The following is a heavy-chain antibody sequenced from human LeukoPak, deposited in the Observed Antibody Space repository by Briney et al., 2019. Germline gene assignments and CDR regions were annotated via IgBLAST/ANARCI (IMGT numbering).Heavy chain of an antibody. CDR3: AKDSSNWGWDWFDP. Sequence: GRSLRLSCAASGFTFSSYGMHWVRQAPGKGLEWVAVIWYDGSNKYYADSVKGRLTISRDNSKNTLYLQMNSLRAEDTAVYYCAKDSSNWGWDWFDPWGQGTLVTVSS. V-gene: IGHV3-33*06. CDR2: IWYDGSNK. J-gene: IGHJ5*02. CDR1: GFTFSSYG. D-gene: IGHD7-27*01.